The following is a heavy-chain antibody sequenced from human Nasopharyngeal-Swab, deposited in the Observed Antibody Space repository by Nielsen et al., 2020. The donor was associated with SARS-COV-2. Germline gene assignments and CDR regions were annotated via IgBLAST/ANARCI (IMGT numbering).Heavy chain of an antibody. CDR1: GFTVSSNY. D-gene: IGHD3-3*01. CDR2: IYSGGST. Sequence: GESLKISCAASGFTVSSNYMSWVRQAPGKGLEWVSVIYSGGSTYYADSVKGRFTISRDNSKNTLYLQMNSLRAEDTAVYYCATSKGDFWSGYYTYYYFDYWGQGTLVTVSS. J-gene: IGHJ4*02. V-gene: IGHV3-53*01. CDR3: ATSKGDFWSGYYTYYYFDY.